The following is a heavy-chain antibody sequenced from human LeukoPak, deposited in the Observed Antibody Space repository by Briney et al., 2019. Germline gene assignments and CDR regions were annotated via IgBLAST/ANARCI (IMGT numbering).Heavy chain of an antibody. CDR2: ISGRGNYI. J-gene: IGHJ4*02. V-gene: IGHV3-21*01. Sequence: GGSLRPSCAASGFTFSSHNMNWVRQAPGKGLEWVSSISGRGNYIFYADSVKGRFTISRDSAKNSLSLQMNSLRAEDTAVYYCAKDQSFDYYDSSGYYLDYWGQGTLVTVSS. D-gene: IGHD3-22*01. CDR1: GFTFSSHN. CDR3: AKDQSFDYYDSSGYYLDY.